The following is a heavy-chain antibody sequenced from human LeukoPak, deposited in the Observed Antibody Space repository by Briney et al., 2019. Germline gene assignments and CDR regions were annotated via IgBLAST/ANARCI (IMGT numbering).Heavy chain of an antibody. D-gene: IGHD6-13*01. J-gene: IGHJ4*02. CDR1: GFSISSDYY. Sequence: SETRSLTCNVLGFSISSDYYWGWIRQPPGEGLEWTATIYHDGSTYYNPSLKGRVIISLDTSKNQFSLTLTYVTAADTAVYYCARHLGAAAGFGYWGQGTLVTVSS. V-gene: IGHV4-38-2*02. CDR3: ARHLGAAAGFGY. CDR2: IYHDGST.